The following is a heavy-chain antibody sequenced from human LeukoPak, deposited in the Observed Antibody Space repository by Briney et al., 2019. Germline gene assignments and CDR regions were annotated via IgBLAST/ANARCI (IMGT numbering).Heavy chain of an antibody. CDR1: GYSFTSYW. D-gene: IGHD6-19*01. CDR3: ARIIAVAGTKWFDY. CDR2: MYPGDSDT. J-gene: IGHJ4*02. V-gene: IGHV5-51*01. Sequence: GESLKISCKSSGYSFTSYWIGWVRQMPGKGLEWVGIMYPGDSDTRYSPSFQGQITISADKSISTVYLQWSRLKASDTAMYYCARIIAVAGTKWFDYRGQGTLVTVSS.